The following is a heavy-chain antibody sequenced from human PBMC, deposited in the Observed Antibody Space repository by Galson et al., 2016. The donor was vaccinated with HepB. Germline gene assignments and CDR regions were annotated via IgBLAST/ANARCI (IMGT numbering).Heavy chain of an antibody. CDR1: GYTFTSYA. J-gene: IGHJ3*01. CDR2: TNNANGNT. CDR3: ARDGGSGWSRLW. Sequence: SVKVSCKASGYTFTSYAIHWVRQAPGQRLEWMGWTNNANGNTEYSQSFQGRVTFTRDTSASTAYMELSSLRSEDTAVYYCARDGGSGWSRLWWGQGTMVTVSS. V-gene: IGHV1-3*04. D-gene: IGHD6-19*01.